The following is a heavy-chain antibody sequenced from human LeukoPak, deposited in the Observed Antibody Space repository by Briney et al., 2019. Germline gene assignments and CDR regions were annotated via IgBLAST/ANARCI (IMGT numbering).Heavy chain of an antibody. V-gene: IGHV5-51*01. CDR3: TSGYSSSWSRLGY. CDR1: GYSFTSYW. D-gene: IGHD6-13*01. CDR2: IYPGDSDT. Sequence: GESLKISCKGSGYSFTSYWIGWVRQMPGKGLEWMGIIYPGDSDTRYSPSFQGQVTISADKSISTAYLQWSSLKASDTAMYYCTSGYSSSWSRLGYWGQGTLVTVSS. J-gene: IGHJ4*02.